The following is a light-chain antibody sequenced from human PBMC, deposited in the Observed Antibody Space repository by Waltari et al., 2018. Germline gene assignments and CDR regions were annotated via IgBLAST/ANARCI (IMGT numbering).Light chain of an antibody. CDR1: SSNIGASYA. CDR2: LNR. J-gene: IGLJ2*01. V-gene: IGLV1-40*01. Sequence: TQPPAFPGAPGQRGTISCAGSSSNIGASYALPLYQQLPGKAPKLLISLNRNRPSGVPDRFSGSQSGTSASLAITWLRPDGYADYYCRSYDSSLSGWVFGGWTKLTVL. CDR3: RSYDSSLSGWV.